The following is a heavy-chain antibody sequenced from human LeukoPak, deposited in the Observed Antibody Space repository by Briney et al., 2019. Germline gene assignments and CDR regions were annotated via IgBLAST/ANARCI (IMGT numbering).Heavy chain of an antibody. CDR2: IYYSGST. CDR1: GGSISSYY. D-gene: IGHD3-3*01. Sequence: SETLSLTCTVSGGSISSYYWSWIRQPPGKGLEWIGYIYYSGSTNYNPSLKSRVTISVDTSKNQFSLKLSSVTAADTAVYYCAREPPYYDFWGGSFDYGGQGTLVTVSS. V-gene: IGHV4-59*01. J-gene: IGHJ4*02. CDR3: AREPPYYDFWGGSFDY.